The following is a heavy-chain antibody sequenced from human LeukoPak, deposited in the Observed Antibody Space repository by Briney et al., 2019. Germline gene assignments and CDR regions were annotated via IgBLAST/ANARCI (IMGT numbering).Heavy chain of an antibody. CDR3: ARVPKWREFDP. Sequence: PSETLPLTCTVSGGSVSSGSYYWSWIRQPPGKGLEWIGYIYYSGSTNYNPSLKSRVTISLDTSKNQFSLKVSSVTAADTAVYYCARVPKWREFDPWGQGTLVTVSS. CDR1: GGSVSSGSYY. CDR2: IYYSGST. V-gene: IGHV4-61*01. J-gene: IGHJ5*02. D-gene: IGHD5-12*01.